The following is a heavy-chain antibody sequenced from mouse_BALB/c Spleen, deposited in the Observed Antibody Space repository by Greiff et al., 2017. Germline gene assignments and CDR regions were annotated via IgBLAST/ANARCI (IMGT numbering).Heavy chain of an antibody. V-gene: IGHV5-17*02. CDR1: GFTFSSFG. D-gene: IGHD1-1*01. CDR3: ARGGYGSSFDY. J-gene: IGHJ2*01. CDR2: ISSGSSTI. Sequence: EVKLMESGGGLVQPGGSRKLSCAASGFTFSSFGMHWVRQAPEKGLEWVAYISSGSSTIYYADTVKGRFTISRDNPKNTLFLQMTSLRSEDTAMYYCARGGYGSSFDYWGQGTTLTVSS.